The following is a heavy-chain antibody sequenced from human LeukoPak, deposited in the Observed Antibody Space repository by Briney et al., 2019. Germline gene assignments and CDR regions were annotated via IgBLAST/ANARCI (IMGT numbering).Heavy chain of an antibody. CDR1: GFTFSSYA. D-gene: IGHD2-15*01. Sequence: GGSLRLSCAASGFTFSSYATHWVRQAPGKGLEWVAVISYDGSNKYYADSVKGRFTISRDNSKNTLYLQMNSLRAEDTAVYYCARDQDTFFDYWGQGTLVTVSS. CDR3: ARDQDTFFDY. CDR2: ISYDGSNK. V-gene: IGHV3-30*04. J-gene: IGHJ4*02.